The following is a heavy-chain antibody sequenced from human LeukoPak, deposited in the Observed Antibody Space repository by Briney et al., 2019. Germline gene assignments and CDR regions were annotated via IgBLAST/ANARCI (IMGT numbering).Heavy chain of an antibody. CDR3: ARKTDSGGQGDY. D-gene: IGHD3-22*01. Sequence: GGSLRLSCAASGFTFSSYAMSWVRQAPGKGLEWVTNINQDGSEKYYVDSVKGRFTISRDNAKNSLYLQMNSLRAEDTAVYYCARKTDSGGQGDYWGPGTLVTVSS. CDR2: INQDGSEK. J-gene: IGHJ4*02. CDR1: GFTFSSYA. V-gene: IGHV3-7*01.